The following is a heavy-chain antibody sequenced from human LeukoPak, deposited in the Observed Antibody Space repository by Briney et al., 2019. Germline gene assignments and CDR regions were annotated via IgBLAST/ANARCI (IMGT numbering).Heavy chain of an antibody. V-gene: IGHV1-24*01. D-gene: IGHD2-15*01. CDR2: FDPEDGET. J-gene: IGHJ3*02. CDR1: GYTLTELS. Sequence: ASVKVSCTVSGYTLTELSMHWVRQAPGKGLEWMGGFDPEDGETIYAQKFQGRVTMTEDTSTDTAYMELSSLRSEDTAVYYCATDGQSSGAIDAFDIWGQGTMVTVSS. CDR3: ATDGQSSGAIDAFDI.